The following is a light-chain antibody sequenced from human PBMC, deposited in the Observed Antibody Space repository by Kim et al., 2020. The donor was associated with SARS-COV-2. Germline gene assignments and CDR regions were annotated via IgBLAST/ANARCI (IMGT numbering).Light chain of an antibody. CDR3: SSSASSTTWV. CDR1: SSYVGGDNH. J-gene: IGLJ3*02. Sequence: GQSITISCTGSSSYVGGDNHVSWYQRHRDNVPKLMIYDVNKRRSWVSSRFSGSKSGNTASLTISGLQTEEEADYYCSSSASSTTWVFGGGTQLTVL. CDR2: DVN. V-gene: IGLV2-14*04.